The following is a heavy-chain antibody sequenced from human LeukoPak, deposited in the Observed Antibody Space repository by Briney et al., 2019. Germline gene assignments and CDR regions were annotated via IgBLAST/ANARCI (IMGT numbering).Heavy chain of an antibody. CDR1: GFTFSSYW. J-gene: IGHJ2*01. CDR3: AKGREVTWYFDL. D-gene: IGHD5-18*01. Sequence: GGSLRLSCTASGFTFSSYWMSWVRQAPGKGLEWVAVISYDGSNKYYADSVKGRFTISRDNSKNTLYLQMNSLRAEDTAVYYCAKGREVTWYFDLWGRGTLVTVSS. CDR2: ISYDGSNK. V-gene: IGHV3-30*18.